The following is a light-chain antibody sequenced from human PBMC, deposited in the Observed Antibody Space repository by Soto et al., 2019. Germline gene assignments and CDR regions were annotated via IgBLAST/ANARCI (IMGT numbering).Light chain of an antibody. Sequence: DIQMTQSPSSLSASVGDRVTITCLASQSISSYLNWYQQKPGKAPKLLIYAASSLQSGVPSRFSGSGSGTDFTLTISSLQPEDFTTYYCQQNYNTLITFGQGTRLEIK. V-gene: IGKV1-39*01. J-gene: IGKJ5*01. CDR3: QQNYNTLIT. CDR2: AAS. CDR1: QSISSY.